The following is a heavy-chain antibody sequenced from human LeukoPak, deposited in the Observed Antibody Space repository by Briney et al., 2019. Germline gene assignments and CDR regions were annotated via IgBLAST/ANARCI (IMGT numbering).Heavy chain of an antibody. CDR3: ARDRANSGSYYWDY. CDR1: GFTFSSYS. V-gene: IGHV3-48*02. D-gene: IGHD1-26*01. Sequence: GGSLRLSCAASGFTFSSYSMNWVRQAPGKGLEWVSYISSSSSTIYYADSVKGRFTISRDNAKNSLYLQMNSLRDEDTAVYYYARDRANSGSYYWDYWGQGTLVTVSS. CDR2: ISSSSSTI. J-gene: IGHJ4*02.